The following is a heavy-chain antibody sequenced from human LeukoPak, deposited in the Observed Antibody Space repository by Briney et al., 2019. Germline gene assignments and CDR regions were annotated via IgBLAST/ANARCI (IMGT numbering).Heavy chain of an antibody. CDR1: GDSISSYSHY. J-gene: IGHJ4*02. V-gene: IGHV4-39*01. D-gene: IGHD3-9*01. Sequence: SETLSLTCGVSGDSISSYSHYWGWIRQPPGKGLEWIGSVYYSGSTYYNPSLKSRVTISIDTSKNQFSLNLRSVTAADTAVYYCARHRSFDYLFPYDYWGQGTLVTVSS. CDR2: VYYSGST. CDR3: ARHRSFDYLFPYDY.